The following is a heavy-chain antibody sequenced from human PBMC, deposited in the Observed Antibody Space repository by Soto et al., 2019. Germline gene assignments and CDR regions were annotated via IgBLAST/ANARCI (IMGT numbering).Heavy chain of an antibody. D-gene: IGHD6-13*01. CDR2: ISYDGSNK. CDR1: GFTFSSYG. CDR3: AKDHSSSWYSTPYVYYYGMDV. Sequence: QVQLVESGGGVVQPGRSLRLSCAASGFTFSSYGMHWVRQAPGKGLEWVAVISYDGSNKYYADSVKGRFTISRDNSKNTLYLQMNSLRAEDTAVYYCAKDHSSSWYSTPYVYYYGMDVWGQGTTVTVSS. J-gene: IGHJ6*02. V-gene: IGHV3-30*18.